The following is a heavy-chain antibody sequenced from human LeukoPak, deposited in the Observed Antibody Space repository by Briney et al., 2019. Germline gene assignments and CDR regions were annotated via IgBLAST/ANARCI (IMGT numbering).Heavy chain of an antibody. CDR3: ASSPRDFYYYGSGSYYNHYYMDV. D-gene: IGHD3-10*01. Sequence: SETLSLTCTVSGGSISSYYWSWIRQPPGKGLEWIGYIYHSGSTYYNPSLKSRVTISVDTSKNQFSLKLSSVTAADTAVYYCASSPRDFYYYGSGSYYNHYYMDVWGKGTTVTVSS. CDR2: IYHSGST. J-gene: IGHJ6*03. V-gene: IGHV4-59*01. CDR1: GGSISSYY.